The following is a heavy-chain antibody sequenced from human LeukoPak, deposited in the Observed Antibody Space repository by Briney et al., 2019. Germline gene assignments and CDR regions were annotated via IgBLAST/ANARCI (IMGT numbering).Heavy chain of an antibody. CDR3: ARRKRYSSSWYPRGYNWFDP. V-gene: IGHV4-34*01. D-gene: IGHD6-13*01. Sequence: SETLSLTCAVYGGSFSGYYWSWIRQPPGKGLEWIGEINHSGSTNYNPSLKSRVTISVDTSKNQFSLKLSSVTAADTAVYYRARRKRYSSSWYPRGYNWFDPWGQGTLVTVSS. J-gene: IGHJ5*02. CDR2: INHSGST. CDR1: GGSFSGYY.